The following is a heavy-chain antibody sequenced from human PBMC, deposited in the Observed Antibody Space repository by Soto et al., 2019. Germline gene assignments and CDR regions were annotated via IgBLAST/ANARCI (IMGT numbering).Heavy chain of an antibody. D-gene: IGHD3-10*01. V-gene: IGHV4-34*01. J-gene: IGHJ4*02. CDR3: ARGRTVLLWFVQEPVRY. CDR2: INHSGST. Sequence: QVHLQHWGAGLLKPSETLSLTCAVYGGSFSGYYWSWIRQPPGKGLEWSVEINHSGSTNYNPSIKGRVTISVDKSNNQFSRNRSSVHAAYTAVYYCARGRTVLLWFVQEPVRYLGPGNLVTVSS. CDR1: GGSFSGYY.